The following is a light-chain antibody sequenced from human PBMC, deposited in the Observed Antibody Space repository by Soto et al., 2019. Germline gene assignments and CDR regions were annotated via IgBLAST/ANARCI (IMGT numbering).Light chain of an antibody. CDR2: EVS. CDR3: SSYTSSSTLAV. CDR1: SSDVGGYNY. V-gene: IGLV2-14*01. J-gene: IGLJ7*01. Sequence: QSALTQPASVSGSPGQSITISCTGTSSDVGGYNYVSWYQQHPGKAPKLMIYEVSNRPSGVSNRFSGSKSGNTASLTISGLQAEDEAEYYCSSYTSSSTLAVFGGGTQLTVL.